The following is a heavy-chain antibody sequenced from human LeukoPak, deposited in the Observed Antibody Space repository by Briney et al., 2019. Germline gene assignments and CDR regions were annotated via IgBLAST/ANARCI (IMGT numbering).Heavy chain of an antibody. Sequence: AAVKVSCKASGYTFTTYYIHWVRQAPGQGLEWMGIISPSGGSTRYAQNFQGRITMTRDTSTSRVYMELSSLRSEDTAVYYCARGSGSDWTNFDCWGQGTLVT. J-gene: IGHJ4*02. D-gene: IGHD6-19*01. CDR1: GYTFTTYY. V-gene: IGHV1-46*01. CDR3: ARGSGSDWTNFDC. CDR2: ISPSGGST.